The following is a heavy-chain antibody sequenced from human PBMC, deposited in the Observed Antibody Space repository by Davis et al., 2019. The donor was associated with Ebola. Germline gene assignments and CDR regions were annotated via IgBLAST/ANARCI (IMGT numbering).Heavy chain of an antibody. CDR2: IPYDGSNK. Sequence: GESLKISCAASGFTFSNACMSWVRQAPGKGLEWVAVIPYDGSNKYYADSVKGRFTISRDNSKNTLYLQMNSLRAEDTAVYYCAKDGLIVVVPAATYYFDYWGQGTLVTVSS. D-gene: IGHD2-2*01. V-gene: IGHV3-30*18. J-gene: IGHJ4*02. CDR3: AKDGLIVVVPAATYYFDY. CDR1: GFTFSNAC.